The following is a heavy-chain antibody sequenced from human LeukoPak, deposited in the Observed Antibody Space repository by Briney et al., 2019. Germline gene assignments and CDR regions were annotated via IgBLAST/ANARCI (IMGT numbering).Heavy chain of an antibody. J-gene: IGHJ6*02. CDR1: GGTFSGYA. CDR3: ARGNRVNYYYYGMDV. V-gene: IGHV1-69*13. D-gene: IGHD1-14*01. Sequence: SVKVSCKASGGTFSGYAISWVRQAPGQGLEWMGGIIPIFGTANYAQKFQGRVTITADESASTAYMELSSLRSEDTAVYYCARGNRVNYYYYGMDVWGQGTTVTVSS. CDR2: IIPIFGTA.